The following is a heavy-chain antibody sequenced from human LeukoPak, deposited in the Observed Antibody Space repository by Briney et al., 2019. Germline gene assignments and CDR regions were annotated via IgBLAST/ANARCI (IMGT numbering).Heavy chain of an antibody. V-gene: IGHV1-69*13. CDR3: ARGASSSPGTA. CDR1: GYTFTSYD. J-gene: IGHJ5*02. Sequence: EASVKVSCKASGYTFTSYDINWVRQATGQGLEWMGGIIPIFGTANYAQKFQGRVTITADESTSTAYMELSSLRSEDTAVYYCARGASSSPGTAWGQGTLVTVSS. CDR2: IIPIFGTA. D-gene: IGHD3/OR15-3a*01.